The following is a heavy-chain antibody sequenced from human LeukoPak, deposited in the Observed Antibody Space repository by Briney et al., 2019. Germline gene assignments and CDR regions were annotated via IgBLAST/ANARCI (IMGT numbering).Heavy chain of an antibody. J-gene: IGHJ4*02. D-gene: IGHD2-2*01. V-gene: IGHV1-2*02. CDR1: GYTFTGYY. Sequence: GASVKLSCKASGYTFTGYYMHWLRQAPGQGLEWMGCITPNSGGTNYAQKFQGRVTITRDTSISTAYMELSRLRSDDTAVFYCARGGGYCSSTSCGTDYWGQGTLVSVSS. CDR2: ITPNSGGT. CDR3: ARGGGYCSSTSCGTDY.